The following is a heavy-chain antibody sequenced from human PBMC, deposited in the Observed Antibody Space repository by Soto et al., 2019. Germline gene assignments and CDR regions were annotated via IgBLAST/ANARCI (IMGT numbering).Heavy chain of an antibody. D-gene: IGHD3-10*01. J-gene: IGHJ4*02. CDR2: LGTSDHNI. Sequence: GGSLRLSCAGSGFTLSRYATSWVRQAPGKGLEWISGLGTSDHNIFYADSVRGRFTISRDNSKNTFYLQMNSLRAEDTAKYYCAKTLGEYSYFFDYWGQGIQVTVSS. CDR3: AKTLGEYSYFFDY. CDR1: GFTLSRYA. V-gene: IGHV3-23*01.